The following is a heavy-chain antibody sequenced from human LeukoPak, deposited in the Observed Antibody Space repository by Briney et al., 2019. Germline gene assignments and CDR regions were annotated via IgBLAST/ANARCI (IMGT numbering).Heavy chain of an antibody. D-gene: IGHD3-16*01. V-gene: IGHV4-61*01. CDR2: IYYSGSP. CDR3: AKLPLIREPFDS. Sequence: SQTLSLTCTVSAGSDISGSSYCTWFRQPPGKGLEWIGYIYYSGSPNYNPSFKSRVTISVDTSKNQFSLKVNSVTTADTAVYYCAKLPLIREPFDSWGRSTVVTVSS. CDR1: AGSDISGSSY. J-gene: IGHJ4*02.